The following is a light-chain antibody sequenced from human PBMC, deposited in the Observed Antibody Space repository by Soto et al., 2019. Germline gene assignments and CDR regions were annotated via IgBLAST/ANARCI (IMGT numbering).Light chain of an antibody. CDR2: HTS. CDR3: LLFYSGPGV. Sequence: QAVVTQEPSLTVSPGETVTLTCGSSTGAVTSGHYSYWFQQKPGQAPRTLIYHTSNKPSWTPARFSGSLFGGKAALTLSGAQPEDDAEYYCLLFYSGPGVFGGGTKLTVL. CDR1: TGAVTSGHY. V-gene: IGLV7-46*01. J-gene: IGLJ2*01.